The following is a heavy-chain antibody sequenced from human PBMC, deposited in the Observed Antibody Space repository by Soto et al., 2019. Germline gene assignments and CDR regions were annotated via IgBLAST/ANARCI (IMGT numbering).Heavy chain of an antibody. Sequence: TSETLSRTCIVSGGSISCYYWSWIRQPAGKELEWIGRIYSDGTTNYNPSLKGRGTMSVDTSKKQISLKLTSVTAADTAMYYCARDRGYRSGSFGSWGQGVLVTVSS. V-gene: IGHV4-4*07. CDR3: ARDRGYRSGSFGS. J-gene: IGHJ5*02. CDR1: GGSISCYY. D-gene: IGHD5-18*01. CDR2: IYSDGTT.